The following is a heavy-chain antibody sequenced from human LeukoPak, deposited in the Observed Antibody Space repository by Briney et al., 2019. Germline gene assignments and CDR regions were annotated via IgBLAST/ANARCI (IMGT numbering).Heavy chain of an antibody. Sequence: ASVKVSCKASGYTFTGYYMHWVRQAPGQGLEWMGWINPNSGGTNYAQKFQGRVTMTRDTSISTAYMELSRLRSDDTAVYYCASVYSGYDYRDAFDIWGRGTMVTVSS. J-gene: IGHJ3*02. D-gene: IGHD5-12*01. CDR2: INPNSGGT. V-gene: IGHV1-2*02. CDR3: ASVYSGYDYRDAFDI. CDR1: GYTFTGYY.